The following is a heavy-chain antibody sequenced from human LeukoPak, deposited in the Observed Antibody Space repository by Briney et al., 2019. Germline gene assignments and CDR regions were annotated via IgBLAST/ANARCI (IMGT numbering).Heavy chain of an antibody. J-gene: IGHJ4*02. CDR3: AKKGATTGDFDY. CDR1: GFTFSNFL. D-gene: IGHD1-26*01. Sequence: GGSLRLSCAASGFTFSNFLMTWVRQAPGKGPEWVSAISGSGGDTYYADSVKGRFTISRDNSKNTLYLQMNSLRAEDTAAYYCAKKGATTGDFDYWGQGTLVTVSS. V-gene: IGHV3-23*01. CDR2: ISGSGGDT.